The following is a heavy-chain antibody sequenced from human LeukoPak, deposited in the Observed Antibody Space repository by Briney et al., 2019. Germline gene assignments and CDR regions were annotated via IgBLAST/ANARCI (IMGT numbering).Heavy chain of an antibody. V-gene: IGHV6-1*01. Sequence: SQTLSLTCAISGDSVSSTIAGWNWIRHSPSRGLEWLGRTYYRSTWSYEYASSVKSRITINPDTSKNRFSLQLSSVTPEDTAVYYCARGADWLDPWGQGIQVTVSS. J-gene: IGHJ5*02. CDR3: ARGADWLDP. CDR2: TYYRSTWSY. CDR1: GDSVSSTIAG.